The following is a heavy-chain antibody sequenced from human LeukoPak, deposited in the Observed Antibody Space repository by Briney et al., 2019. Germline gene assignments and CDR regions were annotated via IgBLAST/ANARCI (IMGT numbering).Heavy chain of an antibody. J-gene: IGHJ4*02. CDR1: GYSFTSYW. Sequence: GESLKISCKGSGYSFTSYWIGWARQMPGKGLEWMGIIYPGDSDTRYSPSFQGQVTISADKSISTAYLQWSSLKASDTAMYYCARSGYSSSWSLGYWGQGTLVTVSS. CDR2: IYPGDSDT. D-gene: IGHD6-13*01. V-gene: IGHV5-51*01. CDR3: ARSGYSSSWSLGY.